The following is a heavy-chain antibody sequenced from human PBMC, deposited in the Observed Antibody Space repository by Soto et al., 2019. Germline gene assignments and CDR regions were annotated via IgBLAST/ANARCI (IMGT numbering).Heavy chain of an antibody. CDR1: GFTFSSYG. J-gene: IGHJ6*02. CDR3: VKDGSSGWPYFDYMDV. V-gene: IGHV3-30*18. D-gene: IGHD6-19*01. Sequence: QVQLVESGGGVVQPGRSLRLSCAASGFTFSSYGMHWVRQAPGKGLEWVAVILYDGSKKYYADSVKGRFTISRDNSKNTLYLQMSSLRAEDTALYFCVKDGSSGWPYFDYMDVWGQGTTVTVSS. CDR2: ILYDGSKK.